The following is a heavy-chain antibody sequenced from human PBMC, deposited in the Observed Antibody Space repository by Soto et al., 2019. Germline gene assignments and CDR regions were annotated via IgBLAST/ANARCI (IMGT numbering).Heavy chain of an antibody. D-gene: IGHD5-12*01. Sequence: SVKVSCKASGGTFSSYAISWVRQAPGQGPEWMGGIIPIFGTANYAQKFQGRVTITADKSTSTACMELSSLRSEDTAVYYCAKAGYSGYDWDYYYGMDVWGQGTTVTVSS. CDR2: IIPIFGTA. CDR3: AKAGYSGYDWDYYYGMDV. V-gene: IGHV1-69*06. J-gene: IGHJ6*02. CDR1: GGTFSSYA.